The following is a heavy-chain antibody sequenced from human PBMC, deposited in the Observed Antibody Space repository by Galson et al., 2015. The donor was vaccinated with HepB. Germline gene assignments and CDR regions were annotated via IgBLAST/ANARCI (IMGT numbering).Heavy chain of an antibody. CDR2: ITDSAG. CDR1: GFTFSSYA. D-gene: IGHD3-3*01. J-gene: IGHJ4*02. Sequence: SLRLSCAASGFTFSSYAMSWVRQAPGKGLEWVSGITDSAGSYADSVKGRFTISRDNSKNTLYLQMNGLRAEDTALYYCAKVASYAFWGGCIDNWGQGTLVTVSS. CDR3: AKVASYAFWGGCIDN. V-gene: IGHV3-23*01.